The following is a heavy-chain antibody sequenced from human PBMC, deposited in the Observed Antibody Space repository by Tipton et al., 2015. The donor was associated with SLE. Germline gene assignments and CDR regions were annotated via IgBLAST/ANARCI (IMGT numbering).Heavy chain of an antibody. Sequence: SLRLSCAASGFFFDDYTMHGVRQAPGKGLEWVAGVGWNNDGIGYAESVKGRFTISRDNAKNSLYLQMNSLRAEDTAVYYCGGELLGAFDIWGQGTMVTVSS. CDR2: VGWNNDGI. D-gene: IGHD1-26*01. CDR3: GGELLGAFDI. J-gene: IGHJ3*02. CDR1: GFFFDDYT. V-gene: IGHV3-9*01.